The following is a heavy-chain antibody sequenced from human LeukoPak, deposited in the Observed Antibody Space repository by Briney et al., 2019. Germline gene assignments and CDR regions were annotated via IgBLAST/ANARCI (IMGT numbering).Heavy chain of an antibody. Sequence: GASVKVSCKASGYTFTSYDINWVRQATGQGLEWMGWMNPNSGNTGYAQKFQGRVTMTRNTSISTAYMELSSLRSEDTAVYYCARGRLVHYDILTGYYIGAFDIWGQGTMVTVSS. CDR2: MNPNSGNT. D-gene: IGHD3-9*01. J-gene: IGHJ3*02. CDR1: GYTFTSYD. V-gene: IGHV1-8*01. CDR3: ARGRLVHYDILTGYYIGAFDI.